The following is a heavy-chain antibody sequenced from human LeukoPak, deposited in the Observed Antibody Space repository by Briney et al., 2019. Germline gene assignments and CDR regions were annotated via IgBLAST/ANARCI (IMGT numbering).Heavy chain of an antibody. Sequence: GGSLRLSCAASGFTFSSYGMHWVRQAPGKGLEWVAVIWYDGSNKYYADSVKGRFTISRDNSKNTLYLQMNSLRAVDTAVYYCAKRREAVAGFFDYWGQGTLVTVSS. CDR2: IWYDGSNK. V-gene: IGHV3-33*06. J-gene: IGHJ4*02. CDR1: GFTFSSYG. CDR3: AKRREAVAGFFDY. D-gene: IGHD6-19*01.